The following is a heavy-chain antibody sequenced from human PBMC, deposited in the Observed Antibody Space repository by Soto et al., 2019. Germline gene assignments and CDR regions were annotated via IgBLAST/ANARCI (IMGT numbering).Heavy chain of an antibody. D-gene: IGHD3-3*01. J-gene: IGHJ6*02. CDR3: AREDYDFWSGYYTWEYYYGMDV. CDR2: ISYDGSNK. Sequence: QVQLVESGGGVVQPGRSLRLSCAASGFTFSRYAMHWVRQAPGKGLEWVAVISYDGSNKYYADSVKGRFTISRDNSKNTLYLQMNSLRAEDTAVYYCAREDYDFWSGYYTWEYYYGMDVWGQGTTVTVSS. CDR1: GFTFSRYA. V-gene: IGHV3-30-3*01.